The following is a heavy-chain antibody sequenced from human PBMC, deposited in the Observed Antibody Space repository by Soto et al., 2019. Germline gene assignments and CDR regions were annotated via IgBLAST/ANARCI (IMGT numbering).Heavy chain of an antibody. J-gene: IGHJ4*02. V-gene: IGHV4-4*07. CDR1: GVSISNYY. Sequence: QVQLQESGPGLVKPWETLSLTCTVSGVSISNYYWTWIRQPAGKGLEWIGRIFPSGSTNYNPSRRGRVTMSVDTSKNRSTLKLSSVTAADTALYYCASEGTAMKLHYWGQGTLVTVSS. CDR3: ASEGTAMKLHY. D-gene: IGHD5-18*01. CDR2: IFPSGST.